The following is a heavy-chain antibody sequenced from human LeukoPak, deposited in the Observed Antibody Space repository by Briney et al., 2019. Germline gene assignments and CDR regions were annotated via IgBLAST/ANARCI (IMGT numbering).Heavy chain of an antibody. V-gene: IGHV3-30*03. CDR1: GFTFSSYG. J-gene: IGHJ4*02. CDR2: ISYDGSNK. CDR3: ARAWGNDYDLNY. Sequence: HSGGSLRLSCAASGFTFSSYGMHWVRQAPGKGLEWVAVISYDGSNKYHADSVKGRFTISRDNSKNTLYLQMTSLRAEDTAVYYCARAWGNDYDLNYWGQGTLVTVSS. D-gene: IGHD3-3*01.